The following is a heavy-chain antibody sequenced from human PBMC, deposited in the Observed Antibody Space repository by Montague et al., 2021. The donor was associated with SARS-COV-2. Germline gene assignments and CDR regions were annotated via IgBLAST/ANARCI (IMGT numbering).Heavy chain of an antibody. D-gene: IGHD3-9*01. J-gene: IGHJ5*02. CDR2: IYYSGST. Sequence: SETLSLTCTVSGGSISSSSYYWGWIRQPPGKGPEWIGSIYYSGSTYYNPSLKSRVTIFVDTSNNQFSLKLSSVTAADTAVYYWTRLGDSLAGYYYWFDPWGQGTLVTVSS. CDR3: TRLGDSLAGYYYWFDP. CDR1: GGSISSSSYY. V-gene: IGHV4-39*01.